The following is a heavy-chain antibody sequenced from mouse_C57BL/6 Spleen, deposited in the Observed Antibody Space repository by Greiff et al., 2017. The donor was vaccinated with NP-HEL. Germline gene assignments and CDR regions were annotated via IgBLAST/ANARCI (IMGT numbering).Heavy chain of an antibody. V-gene: IGHV1-26*01. J-gene: IGHJ3*01. Sequence: VQLQQSGPELVQPGASVKISCKASGYTFPDYYMNWVKQSHGKSLEWIGDINPNNGGTSYNQKFKGKATLTVDKSSSTAYMELRSLTSEDSAVYYCAIYYGFAYWGQGTLVTVSA. D-gene: IGHD1-1*01. CDR3: AIYYGFAY. CDR1: GYTFPDYY. CDR2: INPNNGGT.